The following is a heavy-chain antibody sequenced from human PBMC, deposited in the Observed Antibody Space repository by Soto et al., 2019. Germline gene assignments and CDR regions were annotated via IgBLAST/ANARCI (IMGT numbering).Heavy chain of an antibody. Sequence: EVQLLESGGGLVQPGGSLRLSCAASGFTFSSYAMSWVRQAPGKGLEWVSLISGSGGTTLYADSVKGRFTISRDNSKNTLYLQMNSLGAEDAAVDYCAGDLLSCSGGSCSSGSDYWGQGILVTVSS. CDR2: ISGSGGTT. V-gene: IGHV3-23*01. CDR3: AGDLLSCSGGSCSSGSDY. D-gene: IGHD2-15*01. CDR1: GFTFSSYA. J-gene: IGHJ4*02.